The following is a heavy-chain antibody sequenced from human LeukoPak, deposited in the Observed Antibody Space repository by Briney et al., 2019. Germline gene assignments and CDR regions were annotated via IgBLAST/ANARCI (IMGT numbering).Heavy chain of an antibody. D-gene: IGHD3-22*01. CDR1: GFTFSSHG. V-gene: IGHV3-33*01. Sequence: GGSLRLSCAASGFTFSSHGMHWVRQAPGKGLEWVAVIWYDGSNTYYVDSVKGRFTISRDNSKNTLYLQMNSLRAEDTAVYYCARGQYYDPSGGTHDAFDIWGQGTMVTASS. CDR2: IWYDGSNT. J-gene: IGHJ3*02. CDR3: ARGQYYDPSGGTHDAFDI.